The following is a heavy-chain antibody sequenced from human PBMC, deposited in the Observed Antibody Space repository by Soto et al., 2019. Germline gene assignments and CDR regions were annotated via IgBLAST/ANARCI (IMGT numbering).Heavy chain of an antibody. CDR1: GYTFTSYY. CDR2: INPGGGRT. D-gene: IGHD2-21*02. V-gene: IGHV1-46*01. J-gene: IGHJ4*02. Sequence: ASVKVSCKAAGYTFTSYYIHWVRQAPGQGLEWVAMINPGGGRTKNAQMFQGRVTLTRDTSAGTVDMELSSLTSDDTAVYYCARGPSCGGDCYLFDYWGQGSLVTVSS. CDR3: ARGPSCGGDCYLFDY.